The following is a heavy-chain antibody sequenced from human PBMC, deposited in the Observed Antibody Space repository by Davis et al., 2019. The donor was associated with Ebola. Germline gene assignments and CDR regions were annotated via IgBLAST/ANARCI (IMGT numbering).Heavy chain of an antibody. CDR2: INHSGST. Sequence: SETLSLTCAVYGGSFSGYYWSWIRQPPGKGLEWIGEINHSGSTNYNPSLKSRVPISVDTSKNQFSLKLSSVTAADTAVYYCARAVGIAAWFDPWGQGTLVTVSS. J-gene: IGHJ5*02. CDR1: GGSFSGYY. CDR3: ARAVGIAAWFDP. D-gene: IGHD6-6*01. V-gene: IGHV4-34*01.